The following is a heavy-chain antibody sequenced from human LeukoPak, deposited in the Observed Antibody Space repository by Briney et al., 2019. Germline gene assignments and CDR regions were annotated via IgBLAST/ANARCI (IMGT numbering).Heavy chain of an antibody. J-gene: IGHJ6*02. CDR1: GYTFSSYG. CDR2: IWYDGSNK. D-gene: IGHD1-14*01. CDR3: AKEFIQPGCMDV. V-gene: IGHV3-33*06. Sequence: GRSLRLSCAASGYTFSSYGMHWVRQAPGKGLEWVAVIWYDGSNKYYADSVKGRFTISRDNSKNTLYLQMNSLRAEDTAVYYCAKEFIQPGCMDVWGQGTTVTVSS.